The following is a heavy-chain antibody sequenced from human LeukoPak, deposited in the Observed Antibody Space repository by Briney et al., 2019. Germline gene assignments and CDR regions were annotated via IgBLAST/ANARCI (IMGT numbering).Heavy chain of an antibody. J-gene: IGHJ5*02. CDR2: IWYDGSNK. CDR1: GFTFSSYG. Sequence: GGSLRLSCAASGFTFSSYGMHWVRQAPGKGLEWVAVIWYDGSNKYYADSVRGRFTISRDNSKNTLYLQMNSLRAEDTAVYYCARARSSSGNWFDPWGQGTLVTVSS. V-gene: IGHV3-33*01. CDR3: ARARSSSGNWFDP. D-gene: IGHD6-6*01.